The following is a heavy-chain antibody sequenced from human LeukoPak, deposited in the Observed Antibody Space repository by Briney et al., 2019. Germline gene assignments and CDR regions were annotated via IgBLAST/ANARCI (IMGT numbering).Heavy chain of an antibody. CDR2: FDPEDGQR. CDR3: TSGTEAVPVRF. V-gene: IGHV1-24*01. Sequence: AASVKVSCKVSGYTLSDLFMHWVRQAPGQGLEWMGGFDPEDGQRNYAQKFQGRAIMTEDTSTNTAYMDLSSLRSEDTAIYFCTSGTEAVPVRFWGQGTLVTVSS. D-gene: IGHD3-10*01. J-gene: IGHJ1*01. CDR1: GYTLSDLF.